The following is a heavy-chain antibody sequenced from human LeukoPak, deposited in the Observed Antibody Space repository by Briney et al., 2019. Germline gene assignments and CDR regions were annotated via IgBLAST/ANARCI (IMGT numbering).Heavy chain of an antibody. CDR2: VYYSGNT. J-gene: IGHJ4*02. CDR1: GGSISINRYY. V-gene: IGHV4-39*01. CDR3: ASSDYYYGDFDY. Sequence: SETLSLTCIVSGGSISINRYYWVWIRQPPGKGLEWIGSVYYSGNTYYSPSLRSRVTISVDTSKNQFSLKLSSVTAADTAIYYCASSDYYYGDFDYWGQGTLVTVSS. D-gene: IGHD3-22*01.